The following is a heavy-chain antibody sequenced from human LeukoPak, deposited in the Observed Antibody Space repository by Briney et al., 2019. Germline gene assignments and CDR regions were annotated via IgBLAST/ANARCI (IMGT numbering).Heavy chain of an antibody. CDR1: GYTFTGYY. Sequence: ASVKVSCKASGYTFTGYYMHWVRQAPGQGLEWMGWINPNSGGTNYAQKFQGRVTMTRDTSISTAYRELSRLRSDDTAVYYCARVPLYYDILTGQPPLDYWGQGTLVTVSS. D-gene: IGHD3-9*01. V-gene: IGHV1-2*02. J-gene: IGHJ4*02. CDR2: INPNSGGT. CDR3: ARVPLYYDILTGQPPLDY.